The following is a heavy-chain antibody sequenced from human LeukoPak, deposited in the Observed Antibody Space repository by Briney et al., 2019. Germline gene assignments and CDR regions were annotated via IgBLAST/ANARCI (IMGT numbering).Heavy chain of an antibody. D-gene: IGHD5-12*01. V-gene: IGHV3-23*01. CDR1: GFTFSSYA. Sequence: GGSLRLSCAASGFTFSSYAMSWVRQALGKGLEWVSAISGSGGSTYYADSVKGRFTISRDNSKNTLYLQMNSLRAEDTAVYYCARSRSSGYDWETDYWGQGTLVTVSS. CDR2: ISGSGGST. CDR3: ARSRSSGYDWETDY. J-gene: IGHJ4*02.